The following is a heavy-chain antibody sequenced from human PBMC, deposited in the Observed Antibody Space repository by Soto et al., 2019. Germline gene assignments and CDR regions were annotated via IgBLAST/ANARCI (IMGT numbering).Heavy chain of an antibody. J-gene: IGHJ4*02. V-gene: IGHV1-18*01. CDR3: ARDLKTQTVTTFWVFDY. CDR1: GYTFTSYG. CDR2: ISAYNGNT. Sequence: ASVKVSCKASGYTFTSYGISWVRQAPGQGLEWMGWISAYNGNTNYAQKLQGRVTMTTDTSTSTAYMELRSLRSDDTAVYYCARDLKTQTVTTFWVFDYWGQGTLVTVSS. D-gene: IGHD4-17*01.